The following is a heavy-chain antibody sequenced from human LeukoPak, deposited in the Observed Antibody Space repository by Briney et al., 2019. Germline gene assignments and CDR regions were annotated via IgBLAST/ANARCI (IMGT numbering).Heavy chain of an antibody. Sequence: SETLSLTCAVYGGSFSGYYWSWIRQPPGQGLEWIGEIVHSGNTKYNPSLKSRVTISVDTSKNQFSLNLTSVTAADTAVYYCARFGSSTWYKGAFDVWGQGTMVTVAS. CDR2: IVHSGNT. CDR1: GGSFSGYY. D-gene: IGHD1-1*01. V-gene: IGHV4-34*12. CDR3: ARFGSSTWYKGAFDV. J-gene: IGHJ3*01.